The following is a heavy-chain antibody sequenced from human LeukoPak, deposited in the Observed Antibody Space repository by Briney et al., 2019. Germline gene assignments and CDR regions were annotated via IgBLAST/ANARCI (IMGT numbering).Heavy chain of an antibody. CDR2: IIPIFGTA. J-gene: IGHJ6*03. Sequence: SVKVSCRASGGTFSSYAISWVRQAPGQGLEWMGGIIPIFGTANYAQKFQGRVTITADESTSTAYMELSSLRSEDTAVYYCARGRVVGATYYYYYYMDVWGKGTTVTVSS. CDR3: ARGRVVGATYYYYYYMDV. CDR1: GGTFSSYA. V-gene: IGHV1-69*13. D-gene: IGHD1-26*01.